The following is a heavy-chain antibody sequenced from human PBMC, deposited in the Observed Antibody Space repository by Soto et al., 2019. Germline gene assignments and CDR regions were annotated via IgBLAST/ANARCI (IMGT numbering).Heavy chain of an antibody. Sequence: QVQLQESGSGLVKPSQTLSLTCTVSGGSISSGDYYWSWIRQPPGKGLEWIGYIYYSGSTYYNPSLKSRVTISVDTSKNQFSLKLSSVTAADTAVYYCARVARLMVRGVISWFDPWGQGTLVTVSS. CDR2: IYYSGST. V-gene: IGHV4-30-4*01. J-gene: IGHJ5*02. D-gene: IGHD3-10*01. CDR1: GGSISSGDYY. CDR3: ARVARLMVRGVISWFDP.